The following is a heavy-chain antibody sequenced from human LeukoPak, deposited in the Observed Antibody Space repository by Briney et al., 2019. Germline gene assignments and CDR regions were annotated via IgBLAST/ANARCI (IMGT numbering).Heavy chain of an antibody. CDR2: ICGSGGST. CDR1: GCTFSSYA. V-gene: IGHV3-23*01. CDR3: ARGPGYGHFFDY. J-gene: IGHJ4*02. Sequence: GGSLRVSCAASGCTFSSYAMSWVRPAPGKGREGVSAICGSGGSTYYADSVRGGFTISRDNAMEVLYLQKNSLRGEGTAVYFCARGPGYGHFFDYWGQGTLVTVSS. D-gene: IGHD4-17*01.